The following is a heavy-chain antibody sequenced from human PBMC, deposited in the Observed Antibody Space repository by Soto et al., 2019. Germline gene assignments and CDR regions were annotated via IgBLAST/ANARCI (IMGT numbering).Heavy chain of an antibody. Sequence: GGSLRLSCAASGFTFSSYWMHWVRQAPGKGLVWVSRINSDGSITSYADSVKGRFTFSRDNARNSLYLQMNSLRAEDTAVYYCARDLSWGSNWYYYMDVWGKGTTVTVSS. D-gene: IGHD7-27*01. V-gene: IGHV3-74*01. CDR3: ARDLSWGSNWYYYMDV. CDR1: GFTFSSYW. CDR2: INSDGSIT. J-gene: IGHJ6*03.